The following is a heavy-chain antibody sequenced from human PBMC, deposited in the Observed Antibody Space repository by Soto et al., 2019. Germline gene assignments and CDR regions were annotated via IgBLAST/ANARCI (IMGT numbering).Heavy chain of an antibody. CDR1: GFTFDDYT. Sequence: PGGSLRLSCAASGFTFDDYTMHWVRQAPGKGLEWVSLISWDGGITYYADSVKGRFTISRDNSKNSLYLQVNSLRTEDTALYYCAKGGSSYYFDYWGQGTLVTVSS. D-gene: IGHD2-15*01. J-gene: IGHJ4*02. V-gene: IGHV3-43*01. CDR2: ISWDGGIT. CDR3: AKGGSSYYFDY.